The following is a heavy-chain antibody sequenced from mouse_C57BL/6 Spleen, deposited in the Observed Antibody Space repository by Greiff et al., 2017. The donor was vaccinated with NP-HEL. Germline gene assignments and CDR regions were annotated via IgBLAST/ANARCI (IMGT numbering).Heavy chain of an antibody. Sequence: VQLQQPGAELVMPGASVKLSCKASGYTFTSYWMHWVKQRPGQGLEWIGEIDPSDSYTNYNQKFKGKSTLTVDKSSSTAYMQLSSLTSEDSAVYYCAGGYYGSSGFAYWGQGTLVTVSA. V-gene: IGHV1-69*01. CDR1: GYTFTSYW. CDR2: IDPSDSYT. CDR3: AGGYYGSSGFAY. D-gene: IGHD1-1*01. J-gene: IGHJ3*01.